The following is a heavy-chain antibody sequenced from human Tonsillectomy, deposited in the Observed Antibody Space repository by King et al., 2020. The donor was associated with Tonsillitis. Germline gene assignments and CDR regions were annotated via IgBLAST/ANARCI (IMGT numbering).Heavy chain of an antibody. CDR3: ARGSYSSGWYSGSYYYYYMDV. CDR2: IIPIFGTA. Sequence: VQLVESGAEVKKPASSVKVSCKASGGTFSSYAISWVRQAPGQGLEWMGGIIPIFGTANYAQKFRGRVTITADESTSTAYMELSSLRSEDTAVYYCARGSYSSGWYSGSYYYYYMDVWGKGTTVTVSS. J-gene: IGHJ6*03. CDR1: GGTFSSYA. V-gene: IGHV1-69*01. D-gene: IGHD6-19*01.